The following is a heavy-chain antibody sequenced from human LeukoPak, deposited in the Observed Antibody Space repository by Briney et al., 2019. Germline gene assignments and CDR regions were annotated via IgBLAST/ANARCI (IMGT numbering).Heavy chain of an antibody. V-gene: IGHV4-34*01. CDR3: ARGYCSSTSCYGADAFDI. D-gene: IGHD2-2*01. CDR1: GGAFSGYY. Sequence: PSETLSFTGAVYGGAFSGYYWSWIRQPPGKGLKWMGEINHSGSTNYNPSPKSRVTISVDTSKTQFSLKLSSVTAADTAVYYCARGYCSSTSCYGADAFDIWGQGTMVTVSS. J-gene: IGHJ3*02. CDR2: INHSGST.